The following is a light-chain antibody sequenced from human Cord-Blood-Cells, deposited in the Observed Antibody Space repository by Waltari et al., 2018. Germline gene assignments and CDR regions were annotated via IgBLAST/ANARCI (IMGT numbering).Light chain of an antibody. Sequence: QSALTQPASVSGSPGQSITISCTGTSSDVGSYNLGSWYQPHPGKAPKLMIYEGSTRPSGVSKRFSCSKSGNTACLKISGLQAEDEADYYCCSYAGSSTWVFGGGTKLTVL. CDR3: CSYAGSSTWV. CDR1: SSDVGSYNL. J-gene: IGLJ3*02. V-gene: IGLV2-23*01. CDR2: EGS.